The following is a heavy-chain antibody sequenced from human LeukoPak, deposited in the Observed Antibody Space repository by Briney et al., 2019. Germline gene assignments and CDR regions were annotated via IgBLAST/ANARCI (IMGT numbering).Heavy chain of an antibody. D-gene: IGHD2-2*01. CDR1: GFTFSNCG. Sequence: GGSLRLSCAASGFTFSNCGMHWVRQAPGKGLEWVAFIKNDGTNKFIQEDGSNKDLHSVKGRITISRDNSKSMLYLQVDSLRADDTAVYYCAKDTETVVPAETDYWGQGPLVTVSS. CDR2: IKNDGTNK. V-gene: IGHV3-30*02. J-gene: IGHJ4*02. CDR3: AKDTETVVPAETDY.